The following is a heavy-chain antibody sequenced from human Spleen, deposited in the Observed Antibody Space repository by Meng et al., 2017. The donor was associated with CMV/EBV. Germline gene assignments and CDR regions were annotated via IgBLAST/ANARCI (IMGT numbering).Heavy chain of an antibody. Sequence: ASVKVSCKASGYTFTGHYVHWVRQAPGQGLEWMGWINPDSGVANVVQRFQGRVTMTRDTSISAVYMEMRNLRSEDTAVYYCARDRSGFDHRLLAMDVWGQGTTVTVSS. V-gene: IGHV1-2*02. D-gene: IGHD1-26*01. CDR2: INPDSGVA. J-gene: IGHJ6*02. CDR1: GYTFTGHY. CDR3: ARDRSGFDHRLLAMDV.